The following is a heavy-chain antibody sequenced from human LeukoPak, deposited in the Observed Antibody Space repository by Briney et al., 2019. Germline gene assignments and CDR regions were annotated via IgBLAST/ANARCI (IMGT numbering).Heavy chain of an antibody. CDR2: TYYRSKWIN. CDR3: ARQLGPFDY. J-gene: IGHJ4*02. Sequence: SQTLSLTCAISGDSVSSNTVAWNWIRQSPSRGLEWLGRTYYRSKWINEYTVSVKSRITINPDTSKNHFSLQLNSVTPEDTAVYYCARQLGPFDYWGQGTLVTVSS. CDR1: GDSVSSNTVA. V-gene: IGHV6-1*01. D-gene: IGHD6-13*01.